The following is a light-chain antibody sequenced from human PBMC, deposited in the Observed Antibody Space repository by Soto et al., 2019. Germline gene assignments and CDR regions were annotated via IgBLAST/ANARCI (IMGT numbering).Light chain of an antibody. Sequence: EVVMTQSPATLSVSPGERATLYCRASQTVSRNLAWYQQRPGQAPRLLIYDISNRATGVPARFSGSGSETEFTLTIRSLQSEDFAVYFCQQYNNWPSFGQGTRREIK. J-gene: IGKJ5*01. CDR3: QQYNNWPS. CDR1: QTVSRN. V-gene: IGKV3-15*01. CDR2: DIS.